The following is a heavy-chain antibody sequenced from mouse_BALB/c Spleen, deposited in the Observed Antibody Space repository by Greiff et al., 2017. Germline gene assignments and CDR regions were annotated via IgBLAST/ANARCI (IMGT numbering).Heavy chain of an antibody. J-gene: IGHJ3*01. CDR1: GYTFTSYV. V-gene: IGHV1-14*01. Sequence: VQLQQSGPELVKPGASVKMSCKASGYTFTSYVMHWVKQKPGQGLEWIGYINPYNDGTKYNEKFKGKATLTSDKSSSTAYMELSSLTSEDSAVYYCASNYRYDVFAYWGQGTLVTVSA. CDR2: INPYNDGT. CDR3: ASNYRYDVFAY. D-gene: IGHD2-14*01.